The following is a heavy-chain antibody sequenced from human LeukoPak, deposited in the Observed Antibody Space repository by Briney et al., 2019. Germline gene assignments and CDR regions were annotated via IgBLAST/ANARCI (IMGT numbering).Heavy chain of an antibody. CDR1: GYTLTRHF. V-gene: IGHV1-46*01. CDR3: ARGLGIAEYNFDY. J-gene: IGHJ4*02. CDR2: INPSGGGT. D-gene: IGHD6-13*01. Sequence: ASVKVSCKASGYTLTRHFIHWVRQAPGQGLEWVGIINPSGGGTNYAQKFQGRVTMTRDTSTSTFYMELSSLKSEDTAVYYCARGLGIAEYNFDYWGQGTLVTVSS.